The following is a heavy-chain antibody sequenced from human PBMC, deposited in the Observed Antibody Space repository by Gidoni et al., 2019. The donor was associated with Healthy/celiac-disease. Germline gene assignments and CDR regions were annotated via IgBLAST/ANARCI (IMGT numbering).Heavy chain of an antibody. Sequence: GGTFSSYAISWVRQAPGQGLEWMGGIIPIFGTANYAQKFQGRVTITADESTSTAYMELSRLRSEDTAVYYCSRDPSYGSGSHFDYWGQGTLVTVSS. V-gene: IGHV1-69*01. CDR1: GGTFSSYA. CDR3: SRDPSYGSGSHFDY. CDR2: IIPIFGTA. D-gene: IGHD3-10*01. J-gene: IGHJ4*02.